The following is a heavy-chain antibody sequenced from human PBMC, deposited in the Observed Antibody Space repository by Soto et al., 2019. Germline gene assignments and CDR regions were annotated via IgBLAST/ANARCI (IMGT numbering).Heavy chain of an antibody. Sequence: QVQLQESGPGLVKPSETLSLTCTVSGGSISSYYWSWIRQPPGKGLEWIGYIYYSGSTNYNPSLKSPVTVSVDTSKDQFALKLSSVTAAATAVYYCARRWVGTVDYWRQGTLGTVSA. V-gene: IGHV4-59*01. D-gene: IGHD3-16*01. CDR2: IYYSGST. CDR3: ARRWVGTVDY. J-gene: IGHJ4*02. CDR1: GGSISSYY.